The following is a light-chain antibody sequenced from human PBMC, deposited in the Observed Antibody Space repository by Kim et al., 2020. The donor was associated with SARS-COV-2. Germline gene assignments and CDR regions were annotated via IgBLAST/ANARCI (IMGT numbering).Light chain of an antibody. Sequence: VALGQTVTITCQGDSLRSYYASWYPQKPGQAPILVIYGKNNRPSGIPDRFSGSSSGNTASLTITGTQAGDEADYYCNSRNSNDNVVFGGGTQLTVL. CDR2: GKN. CDR3: NSRNSNDNVV. CDR1: SLRSYY. J-gene: IGLJ2*01. V-gene: IGLV3-19*01.